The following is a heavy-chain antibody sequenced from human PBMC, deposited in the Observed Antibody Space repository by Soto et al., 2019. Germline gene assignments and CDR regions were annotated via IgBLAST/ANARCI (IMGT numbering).Heavy chain of an antibody. CDR1: GDSISSGDYY. V-gene: IGHV4-30-4*01. J-gene: IGHJ4*02. CDR3: AAATNYDYLWGSYPYTHHRSGVDY. CDR2: IYYSGST. D-gene: IGHD3-16*01. Sequence: PSETLSLTCTVSGDSISSGDYYWSLIRQPQGKGLEWIGYIYYSGSTYYNPSLKSRVTISVDTSKNQFSLRLSSVTAADTAVYYCAAATNYDYLWGSYPYTHHRSGVDYWGQGTLVTVSS.